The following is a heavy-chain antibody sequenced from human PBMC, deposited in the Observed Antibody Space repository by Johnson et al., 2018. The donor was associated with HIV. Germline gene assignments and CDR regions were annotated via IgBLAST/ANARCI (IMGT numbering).Heavy chain of an antibody. D-gene: IGHD3-22*01. V-gene: IGHV3-66*01. CDR2: IYSGGST. CDR1: GFSVSSNY. J-gene: IGHJ3*02. Sequence: VQLVESGGGVVQPGGSLRLSCAASGFSVSSNYMSWVRQAPGKGLEWVSVIYSGGSTYYADSVKGRFTISRDNSKNTLYLQMNSLRAEDTAVYYCAISAEDYYDSSAVPMDAFDIWGQGTMVTVSS. CDR3: AISAEDYYDSSAVPMDAFDI.